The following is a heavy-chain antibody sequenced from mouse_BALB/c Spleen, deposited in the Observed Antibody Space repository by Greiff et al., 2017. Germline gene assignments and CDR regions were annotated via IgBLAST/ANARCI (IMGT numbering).Heavy chain of an antibody. J-gene: IGHJ3*01. D-gene: IGHD2-1*01. CDR1: GFNIKDTY. Sequence: VQLQQSGAELVKPGASVKLSCTASGFNIKDTYMHWVKQRPEQGLEWIGRIDPANGNTKYDPKFQGKATITADTSSNTAYLQLSSLTSEDTAVYYCADDVYYGNYGGFAYWGQGTLVTVSA. CDR2: IDPANGNT. CDR3: ADDVYYGNYGGFAY. V-gene: IGHV14-3*02.